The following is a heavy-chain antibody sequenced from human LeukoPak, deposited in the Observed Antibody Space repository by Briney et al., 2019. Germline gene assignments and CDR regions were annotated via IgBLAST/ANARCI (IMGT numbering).Heavy chain of an antibody. J-gene: IGHJ4*02. D-gene: IGHD6-19*01. CDR2: IIPIFGSA. CDR1: GDTFSSYV. Sequence: ASVKVSCKASGDTFSSYVISWVPQAPGQGLEWMGGIIPIFGSANYAQKFQGRVAITADKSTNTAYMELSSLRSEDTAVYYCARGVKIAVAGIYYFDYWGQGTLVTVSS. V-gene: IGHV1-69*06. CDR3: ARGVKIAVAGIYYFDY.